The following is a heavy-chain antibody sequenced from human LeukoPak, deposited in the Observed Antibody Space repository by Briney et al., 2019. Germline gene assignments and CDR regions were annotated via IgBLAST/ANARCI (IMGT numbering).Heavy chain of an antibody. V-gene: IGHV1-2*02. CDR1: GYTFTGYY. D-gene: IGHD6-13*01. Sequence: ASVKVSCKASGYTFTGYYMHWVRQAPGQGLEWMGWINPNSGGTNYAQKFQGRVTMTRDTSISTAYMELSRLRSDDTAVYYCARPTAAGTPIFDYWGQRTLVTVSS. J-gene: IGHJ4*02. CDR2: INPNSGGT. CDR3: ARPTAAGTPIFDY.